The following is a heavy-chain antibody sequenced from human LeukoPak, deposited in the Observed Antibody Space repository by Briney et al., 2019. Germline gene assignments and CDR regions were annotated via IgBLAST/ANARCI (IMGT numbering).Heavy chain of an antibody. CDR3: ARVGRLYSSSWYDWFDP. Sequence: GGSLRLSCAASGFTFSSYAMHWVRQAPGKGLEWMGVISYDGSNKYYADSVKGRFTISRDNSKNTLYLQMNSLRAEDTAVYYCARVGRLYSSSWYDWFDPWGQGTLVTVSS. CDR2: ISYDGSNK. V-gene: IGHV3-30-3*01. CDR1: GFTFSSYA. J-gene: IGHJ5*02. D-gene: IGHD6-13*01.